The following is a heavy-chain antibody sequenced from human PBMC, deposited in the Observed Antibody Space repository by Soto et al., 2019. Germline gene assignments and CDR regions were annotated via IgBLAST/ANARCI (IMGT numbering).Heavy chain of an antibody. V-gene: IGHV2-5*02. J-gene: IGHJ4*02. Sequence: QITLKESGPTLVRPTQTLTLTCTFSGFSLSTTGVAVAWIRQPPGEALEWLALIYWDDDKRYNSSLKSRLTITKDTSRDQVVLAMTNMDPMDTATYFCALSQRGPRDFWGPGILVTVSS. CDR2: IYWDDDK. CDR1: GFSLSTTGVA. D-gene: IGHD5-12*01. CDR3: ALSQRGPRDF.